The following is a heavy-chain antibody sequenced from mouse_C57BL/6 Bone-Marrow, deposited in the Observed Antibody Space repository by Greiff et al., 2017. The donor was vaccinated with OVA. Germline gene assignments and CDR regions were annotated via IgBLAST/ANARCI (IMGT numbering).Heavy chain of an antibody. CDR2: IWSGGST. V-gene: IGHV2-2*01. D-gene: IGHD2-3*01. CDR1: GFSLTSYG. Sequence: VKLMESGPGLVQPSQSLSITCTVSGFSLTSYGVHWVRQSPGKGLEWLGVIWSGGSTDYNAAFISRLSISKDNSKSQVFFKMNSLQADDTAIYYCASPDGYYSAWFAYWGQGTLVTVSA. J-gene: IGHJ3*01. CDR3: ASPDGYYSAWFAY.